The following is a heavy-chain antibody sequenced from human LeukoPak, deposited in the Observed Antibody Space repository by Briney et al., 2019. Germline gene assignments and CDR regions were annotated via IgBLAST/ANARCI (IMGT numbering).Heavy chain of an antibody. CDR2: INWNGGST. CDR3: ARSQYYDFLSGYYLGGYGMDV. D-gene: IGHD3-3*01. CDR1: GFTFDDYG. J-gene: IGHJ6*02. V-gene: IGHV3-20*04. Sequence: PGGSLRLSCAASGFTFDDYGMSWVRQAPGKGLEWVSGINWNGGSTGYADSVKGRFTISRDNAKNSLYLQMNSLRAEDTALYYCARSQYYDFLSGYYLGGYGMDVWGQGTTVTVSS.